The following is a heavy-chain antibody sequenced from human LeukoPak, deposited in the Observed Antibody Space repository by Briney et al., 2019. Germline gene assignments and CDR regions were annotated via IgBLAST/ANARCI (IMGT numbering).Heavy chain of an antibody. D-gene: IGHD6-13*01. V-gene: IGHV1-2*02. CDR1: GYTFTGYY. CDR3: ARVQQLVGNWFDP. CDR2: INPNRGGT. J-gene: IGHJ5*02. Sequence: ASVKVSCKASGYTFTGYYMHWVRQAPGQGLEWMGWINPNRGGTNYAQKFQGRVTMTRDTSISTAYMELSRLRSDDTAVYYCARVQQLVGNWFDPWGQGTLVTVSS.